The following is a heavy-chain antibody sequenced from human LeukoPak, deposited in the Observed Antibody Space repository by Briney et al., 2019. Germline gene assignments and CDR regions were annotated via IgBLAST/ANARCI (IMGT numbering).Heavy chain of an antibody. V-gene: IGHV4-34*01. CDR1: GGSFSGYY. Sequence: SETLSLTCAVYGGSFSGYYWSWIRQPPGEGLEWIGEIHPRGTIDYNPSLKSRVTISGDTSKNQFSLKLTFVTAADTAVYYCARGTDRSKIAYWGQGTLVTVSS. D-gene: IGHD3-22*01. CDR2: IHPRGTI. CDR3: ARGTDRSKIAY. J-gene: IGHJ4*02.